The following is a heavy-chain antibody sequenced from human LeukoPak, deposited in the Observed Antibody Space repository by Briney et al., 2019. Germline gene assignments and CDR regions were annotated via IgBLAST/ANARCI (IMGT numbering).Heavy chain of an antibody. V-gene: IGHV5-51*01. CDR1: GYSYTSYW. CDR2: IYPGDSDT. D-gene: IGHD1-26*01. J-gene: IGHJ4*02. CDR3: ARRYGIVGATGYFDY. Sequence: GESLKISCKGSGYSYTSYWIGWVRQRPGKGLEWMGIIYPGDSDTRYSPSFQGQVTISADKSISTAYLQWSSLKASDTAMYYCARRYGIVGATGYFDYWGQGTLVTVSS.